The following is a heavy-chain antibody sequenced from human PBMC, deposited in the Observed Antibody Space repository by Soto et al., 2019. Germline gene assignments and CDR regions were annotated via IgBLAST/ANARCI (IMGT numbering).Heavy chain of an antibody. V-gene: IGHV1-69*19. Sequence: QVQLVQSGAEMKKPGSSVKVSCQSSGGTFNTYAMNWVRQAPGQGPEWMGDISPMFGAANYAQKFQGRVTITAAESTVTSYMHLSSLTSEDTALFFCAREVQVHTPAFVYWGQGTQVTVSS. CDR1: GGTFNTYA. J-gene: IGHJ4*02. CDR2: ISPMFGAA. CDR3: AREVQVHTPAFVY. D-gene: IGHD3-10*01.